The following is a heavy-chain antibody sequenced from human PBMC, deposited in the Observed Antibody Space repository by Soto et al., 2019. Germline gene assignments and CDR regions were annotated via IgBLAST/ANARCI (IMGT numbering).Heavy chain of an antibody. D-gene: IGHD3-22*01. CDR3: ARDNYYDSSGYYLDY. CDR1: GYTFTGYY. Sequence: ASVKVSCKASGYTFTGYYMHWVRQAPGQGLEWMGWINPNSGGTNYAQKFQGRVTMTRDTSISTAYMELSRLRSDDTAVYYCARDNYYDSSGYYLDYWGQGTLVTVSS. J-gene: IGHJ4*02. V-gene: IGHV1-2*02. CDR2: INPNSGGT.